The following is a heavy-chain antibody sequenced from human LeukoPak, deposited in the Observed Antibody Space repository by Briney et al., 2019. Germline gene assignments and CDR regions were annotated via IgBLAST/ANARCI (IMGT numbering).Heavy chain of an antibody. CDR3: ARGQYYYDSSGSFPFDY. CDR2: MNPNSGNT. J-gene: IGHJ4*02. Sequence: ASVKVSCKASGYTFTGYYMHWVRQAPGQGLEWMGWMNPNSGNTGYAQKFQGRVTMTRNTSISTAYMELSSLRSEDTAVYYCARGQYYYDSSGSFPFDYWGQGTLVTVSS. D-gene: IGHD3-22*01. V-gene: IGHV1-8*02. CDR1: GYTFTGYY.